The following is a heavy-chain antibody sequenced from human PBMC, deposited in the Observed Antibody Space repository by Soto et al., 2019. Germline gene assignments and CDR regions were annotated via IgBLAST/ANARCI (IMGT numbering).Heavy chain of an antibody. CDR3: VKDSTVSGVRQGLDF. Sequence: LRLSCAVSGSTFDDYAMHWVRQAPGKGLEWVAGIIWNSAYIVYADSVKGRFTISRDNAKNSLHLQMDSLRAEDTALYYCVKDSTVSGVRQGLDFWGRGTLVTVSS. CDR2: IIWNSAYI. D-gene: IGHD6-19*01. V-gene: IGHV3-9*01. J-gene: IGHJ4*02. CDR1: GSTFDDYA.